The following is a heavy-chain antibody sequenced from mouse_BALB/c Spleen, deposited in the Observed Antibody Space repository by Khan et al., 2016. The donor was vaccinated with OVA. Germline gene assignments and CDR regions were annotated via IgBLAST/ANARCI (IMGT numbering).Heavy chain of an antibody. CDR1: GFTFSTYG. CDR2: INSDGYYT. V-gene: IGHV5-6*02. J-gene: IGHJ3*01. D-gene: IGHD4-1*01. CDR3: ASHLTGSFAY. Sequence: DVMLVESGGDLVKPGGSLRLSCAASGFTFSTYGMSWVRQFPDKRLEWVATINSDGYYTYYPDTVKGRFTISRNKAEHTLYLQMSSLKSEDTAIYYCASHLTGSFAYWGQGTLVTVST.